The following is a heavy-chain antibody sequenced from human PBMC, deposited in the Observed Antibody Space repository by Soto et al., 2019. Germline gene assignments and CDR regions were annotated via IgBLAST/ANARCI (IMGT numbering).Heavy chain of an antibody. CDR2: ISGGGSST. Sequence: HPGGSLRLSCVGSGFTFINYAMNWVRQTPGKGLEWVSAISGGGSSTFYADTVKGRFTISRDNSKNTVYLQMNSLRAEDTAVYFCAKPSVAARHYFDHWGQGTQVTVSS. CDR3: AKPSVAARHYFDH. J-gene: IGHJ4*02. D-gene: IGHD6-6*01. V-gene: IGHV3-23*01. CDR1: GFTFINYA.